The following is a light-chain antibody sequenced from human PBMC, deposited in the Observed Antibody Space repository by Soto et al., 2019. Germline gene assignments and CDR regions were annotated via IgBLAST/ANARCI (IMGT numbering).Light chain of an antibody. CDR3: SSYTSSSTVV. CDR1: SSDVGGYNY. Sequence: QSALTQPASGSGSPGQSITISCTGTSSDVGGYNYVSWYQQHPGKAPKLMIYEVSNRPSGVSNRFSGSKSGNTASLTISGLQAEDEADYYCSSYTSSSTVVFGGGTKVTVL. CDR2: EVS. J-gene: IGLJ2*01. V-gene: IGLV2-14*01.